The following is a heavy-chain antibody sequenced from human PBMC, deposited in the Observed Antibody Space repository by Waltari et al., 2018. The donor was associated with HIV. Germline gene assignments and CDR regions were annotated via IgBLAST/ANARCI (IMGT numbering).Heavy chain of an antibody. CDR2: INRDGSST. D-gene: IGHD5-18*01. CDR3: ARGGYNYHFDY. CDR1: GFTFSSHW. J-gene: IGHJ4*02. Sequence: EVQLVESGGGLVQAGGSLRLSCAASGFTFSSHWMYWVRQAPGKGLVWVSRINRDGSSTSCADSVKGRFTISRDNAKNTLYLQMNSLRAEDTAVYYCARGGYNYHFDYWGQGTLVTVSS. V-gene: IGHV3-74*01.